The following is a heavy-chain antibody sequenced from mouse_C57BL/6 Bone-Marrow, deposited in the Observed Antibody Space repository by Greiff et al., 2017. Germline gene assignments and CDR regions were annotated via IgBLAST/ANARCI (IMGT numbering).Heavy chain of an antibody. Sequence: EVHLVESGGDLVKPGGSLKLSCAASGFTFSSYGMSWVRQTPDKRLEWVATISSGGSYTYYPDSVKGRFTISRDNAKNTLYLHMSSLKSEDTAMYYCATDYYYVSSYAMDYWGQGTSVTVSS. CDR3: ATDYYYVSSYAMDY. D-gene: IGHD1-1*01. J-gene: IGHJ4*01. CDR2: ISSGGSYT. CDR1: GFTFSSYG. V-gene: IGHV5-6*01.